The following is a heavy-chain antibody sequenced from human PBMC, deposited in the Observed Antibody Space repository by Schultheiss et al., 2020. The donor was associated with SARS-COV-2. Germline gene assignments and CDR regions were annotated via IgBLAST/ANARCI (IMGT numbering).Heavy chain of an antibody. J-gene: IGHJ5*02. CDR3: ARDHSAAAGTPGP. V-gene: IGHV3-23*01. CDR1: GFTFDDYA. Sequence: GGSLRLSCAASGFTFDDYAMHWVRQAPGKGLEWVSVISGSGGGTYYADSVKGRFTISRDNSKNTLYLQMNSLRAEDTAVYYCARDHSAAAGTPGPWGQGTLVTVSS. CDR2: ISGSGGGT. D-gene: IGHD6-13*01.